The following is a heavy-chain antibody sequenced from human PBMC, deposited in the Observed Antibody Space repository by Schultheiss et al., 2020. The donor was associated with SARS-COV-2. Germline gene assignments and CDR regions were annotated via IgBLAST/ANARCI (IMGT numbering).Heavy chain of an antibody. CDR2: INHSGST. V-gene: IGHV4-39*07. D-gene: IGHD1-14*01. CDR1: GGSISSSSYY. CDR3: ARLRGTRFDY. J-gene: IGHJ4*02. Sequence: GSLRLSCTVSGGSISSSSYYWGWIRQPPGKGLEWIGEINHSGSTNYNPSLKSRVTISVDTSKNQFSLKLSSVTAADTAVYYCARLRGTRFDYWGQGTLVTVSS.